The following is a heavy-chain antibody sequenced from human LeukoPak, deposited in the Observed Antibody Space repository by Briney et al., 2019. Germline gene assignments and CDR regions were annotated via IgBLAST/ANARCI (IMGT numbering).Heavy chain of an antibody. Sequence: GRSLRLSCAASGFTFSSYGMHWVRQAPGKGLEWVAVIWYDGSNKYYADSVKGRFTISRDNSKNTLYLQINSLRAEDTAVYYCARDPLYDYVWGTHRDAFDIWGQGTMVTVSS. CDR2: IWYDGSNK. J-gene: IGHJ3*02. V-gene: IGHV3-33*01. D-gene: IGHD3-16*01. CDR3: ARDPLYDYVWGTHRDAFDI. CDR1: GFTFSSYG.